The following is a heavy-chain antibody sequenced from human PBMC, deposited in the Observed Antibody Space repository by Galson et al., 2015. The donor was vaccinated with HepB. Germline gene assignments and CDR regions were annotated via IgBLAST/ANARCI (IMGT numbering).Heavy chain of an antibody. CDR3: ARHDGLGYCSSTSCYGYFDY. V-gene: IGHV4-39*01. CDR2: IYYSGST. CDR1: GGSISSSSYY. D-gene: IGHD2-2*01. J-gene: IGHJ4*02. Sequence: SETLSLTCTVSGGSISSSSYYWGWIRQPPGKGLEWIGSIYYSGSTYYNPSLKSRVTISVDTSKNQFSLKLSSVTAADTAVYYCARHDGLGYCSSTSCYGYFDYWGQGTLVTVSS.